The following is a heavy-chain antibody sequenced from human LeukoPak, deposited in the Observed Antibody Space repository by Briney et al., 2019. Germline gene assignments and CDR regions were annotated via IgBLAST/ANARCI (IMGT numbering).Heavy chain of an antibody. CDR1: GGSITSTSW. V-gene: IGHV4-4*02. Sequence: PSGTLSLTCAVSGGSITSTSWWSWVRQPPGKGLEWIGEIHHSGSTNYNPSLKSRVTISVDRSKNQFSLKLNSVTAADTAVYYCARHDYGDPTSGLNYWGQGTLVTVSS. D-gene: IGHD4-17*01. CDR2: IHHSGST. J-gene: IGHJ4*02. CDR3: ARHDYGDPTSGLNY.